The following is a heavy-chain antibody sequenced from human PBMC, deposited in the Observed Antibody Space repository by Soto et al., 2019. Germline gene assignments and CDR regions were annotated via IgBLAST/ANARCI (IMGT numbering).Heavy chain of an antibody. CDR1: GGTFSSYA. Sequence: QVQLVQSGAEVKKPGSSVKVSCKASGGTFSSYAISWVRQAPGQGLEWMGGIIPIFGTANYAQKFQGRVTITADEATSTAYMELSSLRSEDTAVYYCARGHSAVAGHGDWFDPWGQGTLVTVSS. CDR3: ARGHSAVAGHGDWFDP. CDR2: IIPIFGTA. J-gene: IGHJ5*02. V-gene: IGHV1-69*01. D-gene: IGHD6-19*01.